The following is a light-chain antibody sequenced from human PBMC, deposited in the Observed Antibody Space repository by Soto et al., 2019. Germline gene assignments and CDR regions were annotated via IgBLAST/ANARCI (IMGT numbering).Light chain of an antibody. Sequence: EIVMTQSPATLSVSPGERATLSCRASQSVSNNLAWYQQKPGQPPRLLIYGASTRATGSPARFSGSGSGTEFTLTISSLQSEDFAVYYCQQYKDWPPETFGPGTKVDIK. V-gene: IGKV3-15*01. J-gene: IGKJ3*01. CDR3: QQYKDWPPET. CDR1: QSVSNN. CDR2: GAS.